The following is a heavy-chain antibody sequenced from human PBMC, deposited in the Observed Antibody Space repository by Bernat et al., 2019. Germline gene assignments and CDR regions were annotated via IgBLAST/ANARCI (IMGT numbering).Heavy chain of an antibody. CDR3: ARVWGRSFDYFLQAPQGLDY. CDR1: GVSYGGYY. CDR2: IDNSGTT. Sequence: QVRLEQWGAGLLKPSETLSLTCAVYGVSYGGYYWNWIRQAPGRGLEWIGDIDNSGTTKYNPSLKGRVTISVDTSKNQFSLKVMSVTAADTATYYCARVWGRSFDYFLQAPQGLDYWGQGTPVIVS. V-gene: IGHV4-34*01. J-gene: IGHJ4*02. D-gene: IGHD4-17*01.